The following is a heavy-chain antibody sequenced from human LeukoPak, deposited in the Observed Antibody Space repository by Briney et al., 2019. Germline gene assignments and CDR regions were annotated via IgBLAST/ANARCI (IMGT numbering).Heavy chain of an antibody. Sequence: SETLSLTCAVSGYSISSGYYWGWIRQPPGKGLEWIGSISHSGSTYYNPSLKSRVTISLDTSKNQFSLRLSSVTAADTAVYYCARRGTAYCRGGNCYSDKYFDYWGQGTQVTVSS. CDR1: GYSISSGYY. J-gene: IGHJ4*02. CDR3: ARRGTAYCRGGNCYSDKYFDY. CDR2: ISHSGST. V-gene: IGHV4-38-2*01. D-gene: IGHD2-15*01.